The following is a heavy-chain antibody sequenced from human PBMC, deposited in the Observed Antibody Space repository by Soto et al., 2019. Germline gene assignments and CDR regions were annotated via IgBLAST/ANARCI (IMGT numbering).Heavy chain of an antibody. CDR1: GGSISSGGYY. Sequence: QVQLQESGPGLVKPSQTLSLTCTVSGGSISSGGYYWSWIRQHPGKGLEWIGYIYYSGSTYYNPSLKSRVTIAVDTSKNQFSLKLSSVTAADTAVYYCARYAGPGSYEDWSFDLWGRGTLVTVSS. J-gene: IGHJ2*01. CDR2: IYYSGST. V-gene: IGHV4-31*03. D-gene: IGHD3-10*01. CDR3: ARYAGPGSYEDWSFDL.